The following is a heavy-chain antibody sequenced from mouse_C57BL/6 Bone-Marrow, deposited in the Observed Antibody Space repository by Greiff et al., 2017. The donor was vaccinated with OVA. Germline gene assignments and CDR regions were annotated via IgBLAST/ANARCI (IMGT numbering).Heavy chain of an antibody. Sequence: EVHLVESGGGLVQPGGSLKLSCAASGFTFSDYYMYWVRQTPEKRLEWVAYISNGGGSTYYPDTVKGRFTISRDNAKNTLYLQMSRLKSEDTAMYYCARHEAFAWFAYWGQGTLVTVSA. CDR3: ARHEAFAWFAY. J-gene: IGHJ3*01. CDR1: GFTFSDYY. CDR2: ISNGGGST. V-gene: IGHV5-12*01.